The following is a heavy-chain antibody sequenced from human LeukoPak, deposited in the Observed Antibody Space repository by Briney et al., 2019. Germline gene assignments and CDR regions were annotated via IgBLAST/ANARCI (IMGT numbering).Heavy chain of an antibody. CDR2: INPSGGST. V-gene: IGHV1-46*01. CDR1: GYTFTSYY. CDR3: ARDYYGSGSYAGTFDY. J-gene: IGHJ4*02. D-gene: IGHD3-10*01. Sequence: AASVKVSCKASGYTFTSYYMHWVRQAPGQGLEWMGIINPSGGSTSYAQEFQGRVTMTRDTSTSTVYMELSSLRSEDTAVYYCARDYYGSGSYAGTFDYWGQGTLVTVS.